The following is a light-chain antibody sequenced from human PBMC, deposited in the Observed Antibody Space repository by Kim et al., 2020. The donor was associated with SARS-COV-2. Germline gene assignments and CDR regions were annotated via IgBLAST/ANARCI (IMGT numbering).Light chain of an antibody. CDR2: TDN. Sequence: QSVLTQPPSASGTPGQRVTISCSGSSSNIGGNPVSWFQQVPGTAPKFLVATDNQRPSAVPDRFSASKSGTSASLVISGLQSEDEAEYHCASWDDRLNGRLFGGGTKL. CDR1: SSNIGGNP. J-gene: IGLJ3*02. V-gene: IGLV1-44*01. CDR3: ASWDDRLNGRL.